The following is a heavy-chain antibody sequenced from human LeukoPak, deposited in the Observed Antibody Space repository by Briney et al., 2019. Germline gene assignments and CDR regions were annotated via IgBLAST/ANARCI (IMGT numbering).Heavy chain of an antibody. D-gene: IGHD3-10*01. J-gene: IGHJ4*02. CDR1: GFTFSSYG. CDR3: AKRLSVRYGSGSSSPYYFDC. Sequence: QPGGSLRLSXAASGFTFSSYGMHWVRQAPGKGLEWVAFIRYDGSNKYYADSVKGRFTISRDDSKNTLYLQMNSLRAEDTAVYYCAKRLSVRYGSGSSSPYYFDCWGQGTLVTVSS. V-gene: IGHV3-30*02. CDR2: IRYDGSNK.